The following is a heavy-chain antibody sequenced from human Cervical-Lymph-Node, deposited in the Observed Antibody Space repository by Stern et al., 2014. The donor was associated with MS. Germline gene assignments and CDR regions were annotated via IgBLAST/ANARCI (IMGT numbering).Heavy chain of an antibody. CDR3: ARANQGTTVTNPLVWFDP. J-gene: IGHJ5*02. CDR2: IYPGDSDT. V-gene: IGHV5-51*01. D-gene: IGHD4-11*01. Sequence: EVQLVESGAEVKKPGESLKISCKGSGYSFTSYWIGWGRQMPGKGLEWMGIIYPGDSDTRYSPSFQGQVTISADKSISTAYLQWSSLKASDTAMYYCARANQGTTVTNPLVWFDPWGQGTLVTVSS. CDR1: GYSFTSYW.